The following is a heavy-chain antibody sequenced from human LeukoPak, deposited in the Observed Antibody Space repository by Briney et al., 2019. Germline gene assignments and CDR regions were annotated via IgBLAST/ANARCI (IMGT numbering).Heavy chain of an antibody. J-gene: IGHJ4*02. V-gene: IGHV4-39*07. CDR2: HSHSGSA. Sequence: SETLSLTCTVSVASINSDTYYWGWIRQPPGKGLEWIGTHSHSGSAYYNPSLRSRISMSLDTSENQLSLKLYSVTAADTAIYYCARYQTGTMFAVWGQGTLVTISS. D-gene: IGHD1/OR15-1a*01. CDR3: ARYQTGTMFAV. CDR1: VASINSDTYY.